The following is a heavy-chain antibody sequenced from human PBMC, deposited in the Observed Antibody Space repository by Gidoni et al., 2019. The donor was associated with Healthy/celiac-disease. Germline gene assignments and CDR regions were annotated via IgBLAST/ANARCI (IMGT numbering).Heavy chain of an antibody. CDR1: GGSISSSSYY. Sequence: QLQLQESGPGLVKPSETLSLTCTVSGGSISSSSYYWGWIRQPPGKGLEWNGGIYYSGSTYYNPSLKSRVTISVDTSKNQFSLKRSSVTAADTAVYYCARNSGSYYYYGMDVWGQGTTVTVSS. CDR2: IYYSGST. CDR3: ARNSGSYYYYGMDV. D-gene: IGHD1-26*01. J-gene: IGHJ6*02. V-gene: IGHV4-39*01.